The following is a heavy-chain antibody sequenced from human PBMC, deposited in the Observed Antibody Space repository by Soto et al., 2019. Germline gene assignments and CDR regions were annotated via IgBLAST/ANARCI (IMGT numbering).Heavy chain of an antibody. Sequence: PGGSLRLSCAASGFTFSSYAMHWVRQAPGKGLEWVAVISYDGSNKYYVDSVKGRFTISRDNAKKSLFLQMNSLRVEDTAVYYCARGDYHDNSGPFSDAFDVWGQGTMVTVSS. J-gene: IGHJ3*01. CDR3: ARGDYHDNSGPFSDAFDV. CDR1: GFTFSSYA. V-gene: IGHV3-30-3*01. CDR2: ISYDGSNK. D-gene: IGHD3-22*01.